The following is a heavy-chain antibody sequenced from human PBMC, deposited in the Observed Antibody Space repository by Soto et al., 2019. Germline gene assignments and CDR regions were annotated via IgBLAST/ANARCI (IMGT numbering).Heavy chain of an antibody. CDR2: INHSGST. V-gene: IGHV4-34*01. J-gene: IGHJ6*02. Sequence: WETRSLTRAVYWGYFSCYYCRWIRQPPGRGLEWVVEINHSGSTNYKPSLKSRVTISVDTHKNQFSLKLSSVTAADTAVYYSARGIEYKLLYQNVCDYHCMHVWRQAATVT. CDR3: ARGIEYKLLYQNVCDYHCMHV. CDR1: WGYFSCYY. D-gene: IGHD2-2*02.